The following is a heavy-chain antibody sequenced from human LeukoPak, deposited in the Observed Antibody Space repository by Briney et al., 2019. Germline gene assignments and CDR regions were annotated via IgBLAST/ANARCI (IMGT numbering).Heavy chain of an antibody. CDR3: ARGLQRPPYDIWTGYFLDY. D-gene: IGHD3-9*01. J-gene: IGHJ4*02. V-gene: IGHV3-33*01. Sequence: AGSLRLSCAASGFTFSSFCMHWVRQAPGKGLEWVAVIWYDGSKEYYGDSVKGRFFIARATSNKTPYIQINSLRAENTAVYYCARGLQRPPYDIWTGYFLDYWGQGTLVTVSS. CDR2: IWYDGSKE. CDR1: GFTFSSFC.